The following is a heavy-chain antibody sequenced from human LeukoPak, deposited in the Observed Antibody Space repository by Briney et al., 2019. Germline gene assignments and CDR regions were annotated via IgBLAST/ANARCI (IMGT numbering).Heavy chain of an antibody. CDR2: INHSGST. Sequence: PSETLSLTCAVYGGSFSGYYWSWLRQPPGKGLEWIGEINHSGSTNYNPSLKSRVTISVDTSKNQFSLKLSSVTAADTAVYYCARGRLRYDWITRAYYYYGMDVWGQGTTVTVSS. V-gene: IGHV4-34*01. CDR3: ARGRLRYDWITRAYYYYGMDV. J-gene: IGHJ6*02. D-gene: IGHD3-16*01. CDR1: GGSFSGYY.